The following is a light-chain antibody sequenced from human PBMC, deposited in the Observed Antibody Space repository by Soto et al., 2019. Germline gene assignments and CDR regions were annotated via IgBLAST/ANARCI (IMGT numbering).Light chain of an antibody. CDR1: QDISDV. CDR2: DAS. J-gene: IGKJ4*01. CDR3: QQYYSIPLT. V-gene: IGKV1-33*01. Sequence: DIQMTQSPSALSASVGDRVTITCPASQDISDVLNWYQQQPGKAPKVLIYDASKLQTGVPSRFSGRGSGKDCTLTIDTLQAEDVAVYYCQQYYSIPLTFGGGTKVDIK.